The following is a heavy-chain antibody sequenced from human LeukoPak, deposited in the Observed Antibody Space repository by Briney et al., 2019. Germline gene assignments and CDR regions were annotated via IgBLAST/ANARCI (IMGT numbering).Heavy chain of an antibody. CDR2: IYTTGST. CDR1: GGSITNGGYY. V-gene: IGHV4-61*02. D-gene: IGHD1-26*01. J-gene: IGHJ4*02. Sequence: SETLSLTCTVSGGSITNGGYYWSWIRRPAGKGLEWIGRIYTTGSTNYNPSLESRVTISLDTSKNQFSLKLSSVSAEDTALYYCARERLGGSYYRPVEYWGQGTLVTVSS. CDR3: ARERLGGSYYRPVEY.